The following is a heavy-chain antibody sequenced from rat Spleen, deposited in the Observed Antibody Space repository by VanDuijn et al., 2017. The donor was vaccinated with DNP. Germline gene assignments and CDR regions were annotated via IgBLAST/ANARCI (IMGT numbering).Heavy chain of an antibody. Sequence: EVQLQESGPGLVKPSQSLSLTCSVTGYSITSNYWGWIRKFPGDKMEWIGHMSDSGNTGYNPSLKSRISITRDTSKNQFFLQLNSVTSEDTATYYCARTGLFGNFVPFDYWGQGVMVTVSS. CDR2: MSDSGNT. J-gene: IGHJ2*01. V-gene: IGHV3-1*01. CDR3: ARTGLFGNFVPFDY. D-gene: IGHD4-1*01. CDR1: GYSITSNY.